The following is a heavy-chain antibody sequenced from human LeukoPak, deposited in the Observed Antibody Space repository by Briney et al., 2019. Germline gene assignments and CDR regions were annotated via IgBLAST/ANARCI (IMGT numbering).Heavy chain of an antibody. CDR2: MSYSGAT. CDR1: GGSISSSSYH. D-gene: IGHD3-16*02. J-gene: IGHJ5*02. CDR3: ARGFYDYVWGSYRYNWFDP. Sequence: PSETLSLTCTVSGGSISSSSYHWGWIRHSPGEGLQWITSMSYSGATYYNPSLQSRVTISVDTSKNQFSLKLYSVTAADTAVYYCARGFYDYVWGSYRYNWFDPWGQGTLVTVSS. V-gene: IGHV4-39*01.